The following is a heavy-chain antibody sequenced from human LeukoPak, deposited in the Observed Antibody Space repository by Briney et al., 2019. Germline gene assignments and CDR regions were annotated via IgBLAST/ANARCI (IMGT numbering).Heavy chain of an antibody. V-gene: IGHV1-46*01. Sequence: ASVKVSCKTSGYIFTSYDMHWVRQAPGQGLEWMGVINPSGGGTIYAQKFQGRVTMTGDMSTTTVYMELSSLRSEDTAVYYCARDFYYDFWSGPRRNWFDPWGQGTLVTVSS. CDR1: GYIFTSYD. J-gene: IGHJ5*02. D-gene: IGHD3-3*01. CDR2: INPSGGGT. CDR3: ARDFYYDFWSGPRRNWFDP.